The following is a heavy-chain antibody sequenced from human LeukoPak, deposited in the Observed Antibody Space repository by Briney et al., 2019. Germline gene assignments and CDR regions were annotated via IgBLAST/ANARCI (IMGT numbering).Heavy chain of an antibody. CDR3: ARAPLPQGSSSWDYFDY. J-gene: IGHJ4*02. V-gene: IGHV1-69*05. CDR2: IIPIFGTA. CDR1: GGTFSSYA. D-gene: IGHD6-13*01. Sequence: PGGSLRLSCAASGGTFSSYAISWVRQAPGQGLEWMGGIIPIFGTANYAQKFQGRVTITTDESTSTAYMELSSLRSEDTAVYYCARAPLPQGSSSWDYFDYWGQGTLVTVSS.